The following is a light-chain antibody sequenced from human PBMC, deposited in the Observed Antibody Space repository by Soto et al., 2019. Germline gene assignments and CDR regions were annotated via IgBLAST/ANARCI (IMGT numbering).Light chain of an antibody. Sequence: DIQMTQSPSSLSASVGDRVTITCRASQSISSYLNWYQQKPGEAPNLLIYAASTLQSGVPSTFSGSGSGTDFTLTISSLQPDDFAIYYCQQSYSAPYTFGQGTKLEIK. CDR2: AAS. CDR3: QQSYSAPYT. J-gene: IGKJ2*01. V-gene: IGKV1-39*01. CDR1: QSISSY.